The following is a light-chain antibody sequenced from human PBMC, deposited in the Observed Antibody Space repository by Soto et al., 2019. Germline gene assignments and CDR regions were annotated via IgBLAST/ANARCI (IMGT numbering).Light chain of an antibody. CDR3: SSYTGSSTHVV. V-gene: IGLV2-14*01. CDR2: EVT. CDR1: NNDIGSYIF. J-gene: IGLJ3*02. Sequence: QSALTQPASVSGSPGQSITISCTGTNNDIGSYIFVSWYQHHPGKAPKVLIYEVTNRPSGISNRFSGSKSGITASLIISGLQAEDEADYYCSSYTGSSTHVVFGGGTKLTVL.